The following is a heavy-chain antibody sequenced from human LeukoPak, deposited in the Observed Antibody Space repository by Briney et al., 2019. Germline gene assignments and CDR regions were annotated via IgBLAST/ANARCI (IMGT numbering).Heavy chain of an antibody. V-gene: IGHV4-59*01. CDR2: IDYSGST. D-gene: IGHD6-13*01. CDR3: AGIAAAGKRWFDP. Sequence: PSETLSLTCSVSGGSISNFYWSWIRQPPGKGLEWIGYIDYSGSTSYNPSLKGRVTISVDTSKNQFSLKLSSVTAADTAVYYCAGIAAAGKRWFDPWGQGTLVTVSS. J-gene: IGHJ5*02. CDR1: GGSISNFY.